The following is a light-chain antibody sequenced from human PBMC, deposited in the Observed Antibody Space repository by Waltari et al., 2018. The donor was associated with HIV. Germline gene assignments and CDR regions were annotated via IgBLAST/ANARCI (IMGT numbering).Light chain of an antibody. Sequence: DIVMTQSPDSLAVSLGERATINCKSSQSVLYSSNNKNYLAWYQHKPGQPPKLLIYWASTLESGVPDRCSGSGSGTDFTLTISSLQAEDVAVYYCQRYYSTPYTFGQVTTLEIK. CDR2: WAS. J-gene: IGKJ2*01. CDR3: QRYYSTPYT. V-gene: IGKV4-1*01. CDR1: QSVLYSSNNKNY.